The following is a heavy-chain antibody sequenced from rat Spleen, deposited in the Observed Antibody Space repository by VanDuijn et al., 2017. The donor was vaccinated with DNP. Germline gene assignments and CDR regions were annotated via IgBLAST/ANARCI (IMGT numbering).Heavy chain of an antibody. V-gene: IGHV5-22*01. J-gene: IGHJ2*01. CDR2: TNYAGGST. Sequence: EVQLVASGGGFVQPGRSLKLSCAASGFTFSDYYMAWVRQAPTKGLEWVAYTNYAGGSTYNGDSVKGRFTISRDNAKNTLYLQINSLRSEDMATYYCARHVLPLRVWDYWGQGVMVTVSS. CDR1: GFTFSDYY. D-gene: IGHD1-4*01. CDR3: ARHVLPLRVWDY.